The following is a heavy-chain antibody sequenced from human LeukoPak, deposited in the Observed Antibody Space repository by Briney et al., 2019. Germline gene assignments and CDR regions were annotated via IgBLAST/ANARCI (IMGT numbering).Heavy chain of an antibody. J-gene: IGHJ4*02. D-gene: IGHD3-22*01. CDR1: GFTFGDYA. V-gene: IGHV3-49*04. CDR2: IRSKANGGTT. Sequence: GGSLRLSCTASGFTFGDYAMSWVRQAPGKGLEWVGFIRSKANGGTTEYAASVNGRFIISRDDSKSIAYLQMNSLKIEDTAVYYCTKDGRYYDGSGYYTRGWGQGTLVTVSS. CDR3: TKDGRYYDGSGYYTRG.